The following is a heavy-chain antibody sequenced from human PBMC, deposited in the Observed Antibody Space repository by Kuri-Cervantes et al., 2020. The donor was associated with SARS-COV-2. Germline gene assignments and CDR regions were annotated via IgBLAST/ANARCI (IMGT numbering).Heavy chain of an antibody. Sequence: GGSLRLSCAASGFTFSSYAMGWVRQAPGKGLEWVSAISGSGGSTYYADSVKGRFTISRDNSKNTLYLQMNSLRAADTAVYYCAKGGWRATAYYMDVWGKGTMVTVSS. CDR1: GFTFSSYA. J-gene: IGHJ6*03. CDR3: AKGGWRATAYYMDV. CDR2: ISGSGGST. D-gene: IGHD1-26*01. V-gene: IGHV3-23*01.